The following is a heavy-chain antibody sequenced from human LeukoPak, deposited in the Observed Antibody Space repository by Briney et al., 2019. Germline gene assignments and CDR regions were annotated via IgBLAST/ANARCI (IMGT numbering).Heavy chain of an antibody. J-gene: IGHJ4*02. CDR1: GYSISSGYY. Sequence: SETLSLTCAVSGYSISSGYYWGWIRQPPGKGLEWIGSIYHSGSTYYNPSLKSRVTISVDTSKNQFSLKLSSVTAADTAVYYCARVVYSSGWPFDYWGQGTLVTVSS. V-gene: IGHV4-38-2*01. D-gene: IGHD6-19*01. CDR2: IYHSGST. CDR3: ARVVYSSGWPFDY.